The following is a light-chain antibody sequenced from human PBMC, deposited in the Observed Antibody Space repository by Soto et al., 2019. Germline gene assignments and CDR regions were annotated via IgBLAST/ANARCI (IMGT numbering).Light chain of an antibody. V-gene: IGLV2-23*02. J-gene: IGLJ3*02. Sequence: QSALTQPASVSGSPGQSITISCTGTSSDVGSYNLVSWYQQHPGKAPKLMIYEVSKRPSGVSNRFSGSKSGNTASLTISGLQAEDEADYYNCSYAGSSRVFGGWTKVTVL. CDR2: EVS. CDR3: CSYAGSSRV. CDR1: SSDVGSYNL.